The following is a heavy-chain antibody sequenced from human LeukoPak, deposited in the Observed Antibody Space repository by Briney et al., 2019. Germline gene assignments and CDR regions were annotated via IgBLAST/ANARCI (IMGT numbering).Heavy chain of an antibody. J-gene: IGHJ5*02. V-gene: IGHV3-23*01. CDR2: ISGSCGTT. D-gene: IGHD6-19*01. CDR3: AKGGPTYSSGWRINWFDP. CDR1: GFTFSSYA. Sequence: PGGSLRLSCAASGFTFSSYAMSWVRQAPRNGLDWVSAISGSCGTTYYADSVKGRFTISRDNSKATLYLQMNSLRAEDTAVYYCAKGGPTYSSGWRINWFDPWGQGTLVTVSS.